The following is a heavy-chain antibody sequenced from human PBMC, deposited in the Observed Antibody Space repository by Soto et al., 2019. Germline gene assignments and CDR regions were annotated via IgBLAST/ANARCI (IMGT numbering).Heavy chain of an antibody. D-gene: IGHD3-10*01. CDR3: ARQLREFDY. V-gene: IGHV3-48*02. CDR2: ISTAGYTI. Sequence: PGGSLRLSCAASGFRFSDYSMIWVRQAPGKGLEWISYISTAGYTIFYADSVKGRFTISRDNVKNSLYLQMSSLRDEDTGVYYCARQLREFDYWGQGTQVTVSS. J-gene: IGHJ4*02. CDR1: GFRFSDYS.